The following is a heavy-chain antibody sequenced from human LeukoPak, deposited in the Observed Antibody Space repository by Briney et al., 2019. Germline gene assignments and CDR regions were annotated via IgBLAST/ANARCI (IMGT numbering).Heavy chain of an antibody. CDR1: GGTFSSYA. J-gene: IGHJ4*02. Sequence: ASVKVSCKASGGTFSSYAISWVRQAPGQGLEWMGGIIPIFGTANYAQKFQGRVTITADESTSTAYMELSSLRSEDTAVYYCARAPYCGGDCYLALYDYWGQGTLVIVSS. D-gene: IGHD2-21*02. V-gene: IGHV1-69*13. CDR3: ARAPYCGGDCYLALYDY. CDR2: IIPIFGTA.